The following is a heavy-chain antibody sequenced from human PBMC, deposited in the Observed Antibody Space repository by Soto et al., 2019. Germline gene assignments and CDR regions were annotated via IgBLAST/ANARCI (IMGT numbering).Heavy chain of an antibody. CDR1: SGSLSGYY. V-gene: IGHV4-34*01. J-gene: IGHJ5*02. CDR3: ARGPALYYDILTGPRGGDWFDP. Sequence: SETLSLTCSLYSGSLSGYYWSWIRQPPGKGLEWFGEISPSGTTNYSPSLKSRVSISVDTSKNQFSLKLSSVTAADTAVYYCARGPALYYDILTGPRGGDWFDPWGQGTLVTV. CDR2: ISPSGTT. D-gene: IGHD3-9*01.